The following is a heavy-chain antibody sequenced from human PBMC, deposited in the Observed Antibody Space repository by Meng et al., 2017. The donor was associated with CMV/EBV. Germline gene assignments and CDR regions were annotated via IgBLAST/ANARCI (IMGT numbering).Heavy chain of an antibody. J-gene: IGHJ5*02. CDR2: ISAYNGNT. Sequence: QVQLVQSGAEVKKPGASVKVSSKASGYTFTSYGISWARQAPGQGLEWMGWISAYNGNTNYAQKLQGRVTMTTDTSTSTAYMELRSLRSDDTAVYYCVRALYSNYDNWFDPGGQGTLVTVSS. CDR1: GYTFTSYG. D-gene: IGHD4-11*01. CDR3: VRALYSNYDNWFDP. V-gene: IGHV1-18*01.